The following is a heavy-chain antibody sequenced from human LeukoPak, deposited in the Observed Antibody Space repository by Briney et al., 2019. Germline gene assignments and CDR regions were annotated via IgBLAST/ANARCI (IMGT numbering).Heavy chain of an antibody. Sequence: ASVKVSCKVSGYTLTELSMHWVRQAPGKGLEWMGGFDPEDGETISAQKFQGRVTITAYESTSTAYMELSSLRSEDTAVYYCARDYCSRTSCPRPYFDYWGQGTLVTVSS. CDR3: ARDYCSRTSCPRPYFDY. CDR1: GYTLTELS. CDR2: FDPEDGET. D-gene: IGHD2-2*01. V-gene: IGHV1-24*01. J-gene: IGHJ4*02.